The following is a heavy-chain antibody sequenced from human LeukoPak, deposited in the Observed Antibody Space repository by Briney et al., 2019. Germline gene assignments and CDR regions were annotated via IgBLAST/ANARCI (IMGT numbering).Heavy chain of an antibody. Sequence: PSETLSLTCTVSGASISGYYWSWIRQPPGKGLEWTGSIDHSGSTYYNPSLKSRFTISVDTSKNQFSLKLSSVTAADTAVYYCARHRDCSGGSCRSFDYWGQGTLVTVSS. CDR3: ARHRDCSGGSCRSFDY. D-gene: IGHD2-15*01. V-gene: IGHV4-38-2*02. CDR1: GASISGYY. J-gene: IGHJ4*02. CDR2: IDHSGST.